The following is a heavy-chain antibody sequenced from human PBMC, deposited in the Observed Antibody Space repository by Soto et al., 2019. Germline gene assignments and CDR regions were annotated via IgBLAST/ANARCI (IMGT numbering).Heavy chain of an antibody. V-gene: IGHV3-11*01. Sequence: PGGSLRLSCAASGFTFSDYYMSWVRQAPGKGLEWVSYISSSSSTIYYADSVKGRFTISRDNAKNTLYLQMNSLKTEDTAVYYCSTGIATAVYYFDYWGQGTLVTVSS. CDR3: STGIATAVYYFDY. CDR2: ISSSSSTI. D-gene: IGHD6-13*01. CDR1: GFTFSDYY. J-gene: IGHJ4*02.